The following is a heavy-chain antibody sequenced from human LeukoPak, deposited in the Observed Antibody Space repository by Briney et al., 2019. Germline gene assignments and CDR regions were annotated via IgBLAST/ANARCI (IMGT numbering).Heavy chain of an antibody. D-gene: IGHD3-16*01. V-gene: IGHV3-74*01. CDR2: INNVGRAT. CDR3: ASGGQGAVDY. J-gene: IGHJ4*02. CDR1: GFTFSSHW. Sequence: GGSLRLSCAASGFTFSSHWMHWVRQAPRKGLVWVSFINNVGRATRYADSVTGRFTISRDNSKNTLYLQINSLRAEDTAMYYCASGGQGAVDYWGPGTLVTVS.